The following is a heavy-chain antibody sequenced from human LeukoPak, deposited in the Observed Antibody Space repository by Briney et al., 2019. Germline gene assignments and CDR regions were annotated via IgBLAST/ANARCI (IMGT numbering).Heavy chain of an antibody. CDR2: INHSGST. CDR3: ARGFTSPDDY. J-gene: IGHJ4*02. Sequence: SETLSLTCAVYGGSFSGYYWSWIRQPPGKGLEWIGEINHSGSTNYNPSLKSRVTISVDTSKNQFSLKLSSVTAADTAVYYCARGFTSPDDYWGQGTLVTVSS. D-gene: IGHD1-14*01. CDR1: GGSFSGYY. V-gene: IGHV4-34*01.